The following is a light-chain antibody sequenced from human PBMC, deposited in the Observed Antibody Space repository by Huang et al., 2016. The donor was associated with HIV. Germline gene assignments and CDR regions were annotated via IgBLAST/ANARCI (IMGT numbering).Light chain of an antibody. CDR3: MQGRQIPAT. Sequence: DIVMSQSPLSLPVTPGEPASISCTSSQSLLHSSGNNYLDWYLQKPGQPPQRLIYFASTRASGVPDRFSGSGSGTDFTLKITRVEAEDVGVYYCMQGRQIPATFGQGTRLEIK. CDR1: QSLLHSSGNNY. V-gene: IGKV2-28*01. J-gene: IGKJ5*01. CDR2: FAS.